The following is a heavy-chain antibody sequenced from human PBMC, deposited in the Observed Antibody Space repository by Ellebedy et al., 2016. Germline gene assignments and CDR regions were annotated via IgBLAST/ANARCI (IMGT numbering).Heavy chain of an antibody. CDR3: AKGFYYDFWSGSPQVPNFDY. CDR2: ISGSGDST. J-gene: IGHJ4*02. Sequence: GESLKISXAASGFTFSSYAMSWVRQAPGKGLEWVSTISGSGDSTYYADSVKGRFTISRDISKHTLYLQVNSLRAEDTAVYYCAKGFYYDFWSGSPQVPNFDYWGQGTLVTVSS. V-gene: IGHV3-23*01. D-gene: IGHD3-3*01. CDR1: GFTFSSYA.